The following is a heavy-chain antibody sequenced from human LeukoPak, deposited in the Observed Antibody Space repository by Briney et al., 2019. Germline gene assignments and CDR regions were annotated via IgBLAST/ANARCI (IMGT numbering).Heavy chain of an antibody. CDR1: GGSISSGSYY. CDR2: IYTSGST. V-gene: IGHV4-61*02. D-gene: IGHD4-17*01. Sequence: PSQTLSLTCTVSGGSISSGSYYWGWIRQPAGKGLEWIGRIYTSGSTNYNPSLKSRVTISVDTSKNQFSLKLSSVTAADTAVYYCARERSGNPNGDYFGHWLDPWGQGTLVTVSS. J-gene: IGHJ5*02. CDR3: ARERSGNPNGDYFGHWLDP.